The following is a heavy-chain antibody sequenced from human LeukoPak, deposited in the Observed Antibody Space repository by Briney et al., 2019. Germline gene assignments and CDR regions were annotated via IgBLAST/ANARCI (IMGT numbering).Heavy chain of an antibody. CDR1: GGSFSGYY. D-gene: IGHD2-2*02. V-gene: IGHV4-34*01. CDR2: INHSGST. J-gene: IGHJ6*03. Sequence: SETLSLTCAVYGGSFSGYYWSWIRHPPGKGLEWLGEINHSGSTNYNPSLKSRVTISVDTSKNQFSLKLSSVTAADTAVYYCARGVRYCSSTSCYIGYYYYYMDVWGKGTTVTVSS. CDR3: ARGVRYCSSTSCYIGYYYYYMDV.